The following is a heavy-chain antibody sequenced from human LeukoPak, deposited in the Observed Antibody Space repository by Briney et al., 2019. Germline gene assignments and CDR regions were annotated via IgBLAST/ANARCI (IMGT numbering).Heavy chain of an antibody. Sequence: GGSLRLSCAASGFTFSSYAMSWVRQASGKGLEWVSAISSDRRSTYYADSVKGRFTISRDNSKNTLFLQMNSLRVEDTDVYYCAGACSDGSCYLAAFDLWGQGTMVTVSS. D-gene: IGHD2-15*01. V-gene: IGHV3-23*01. CDR1: GFTFSSYA. CDR2: ISSDRRST. J-gene: IGHJ3*01. CDR3: AGACSDGSCYLAAFDL.